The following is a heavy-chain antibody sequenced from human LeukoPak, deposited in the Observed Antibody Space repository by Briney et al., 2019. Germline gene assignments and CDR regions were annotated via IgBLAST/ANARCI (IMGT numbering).Heavy chain of an antibody. V-gene: IGHV3-48*03. CDR2: ISSSGSTI. Sequence: GGSLRLSCAASGFTFSSYEMNWFRQAPGKGLEWVSYISSSGSTIYYADSVKGRFTISRDNAKNSLYLQMNSLRAEDTAVYYCARTDYDSSGYCDYWGQGTLVTVSS. J-gene: IGHJ4*02. CDR3: ARTDYDSSGYCDY. D-gene: IGHD3-22*01. CDR1: GFTFSSYE.